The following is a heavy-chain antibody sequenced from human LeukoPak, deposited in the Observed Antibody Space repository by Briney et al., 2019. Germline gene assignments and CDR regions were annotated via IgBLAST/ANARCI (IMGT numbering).Heavy chain of an antibody. V-gene: IGHV4-39*01. CDR1: GGSISSSNYY. CDR2: IYYSGST. Sequence: SETLSLTCTVSGGSISSSNYYWGWIRQPPGKGLEWIGNIYYSGSTYYNPSLKSRVTISVDTSKNQFSLRLSSVTAADTAVYYCARRPFYYYDSSGYYDYWGQGTLVTVSS. J-gene: IGHJ4*02. D-gene: IGHD3-22*01. CDR3: ARRPFYYYDSSGYYDY.